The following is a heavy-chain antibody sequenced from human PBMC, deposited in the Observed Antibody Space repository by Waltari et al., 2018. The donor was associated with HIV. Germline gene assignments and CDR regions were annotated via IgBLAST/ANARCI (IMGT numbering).Heavy chain of an antibody. J-gene: IGHJ6*02. Sequence: QVQLQESGPGLVKPSQTLSLTCTVSGGSIRSGSYYWSWIRQPAGKGLEWIGRIYTSGSTNYNPSLKSRVTISVDTSKNQFSLKLSSVTAADTAVYYCARDPRDTAMAYGMDVWGQGTTVTVSS. CDR3: ARDPRDTAMAYGMDV. D-gene: IGHD5-18*01. V-gene: IGHV4-61*02. CDR1: GGSIRSGSYY. CDR2: IYTSGST.